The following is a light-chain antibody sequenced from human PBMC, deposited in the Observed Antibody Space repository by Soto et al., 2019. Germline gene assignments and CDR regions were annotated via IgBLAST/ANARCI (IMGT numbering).Light chain of an antibody. CDR1: QSVSSY. CDR3: QQRSNWPPA. CDR2: DAS. Sequence: IVLTHAPATLSFSPGERATLSVRASQSVSSYLAWYQQKPGQAPRLLIYDASNRATGIPARFSGSGSGTDFTLTISSLEPEDFAVYYCQQRSNWPPAFGQGTRLEIK. V-gene: IGKV3-11*01. J-gene: IGKJ5*01.